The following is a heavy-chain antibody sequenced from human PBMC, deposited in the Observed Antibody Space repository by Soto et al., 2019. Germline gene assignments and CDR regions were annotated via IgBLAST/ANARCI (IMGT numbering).Heavy chain of an antibody. Sequence: QVQLVQSGAEVKKPGSSVKVSCKASGGTFSSYAISWVLQAPGQGLEWMGGIIPIFGTANYAQKFQGRVTITADESTSTAYMELSSLRAEDTAVYYCARDWILRLGELKSPWFDPWGQGTLVTVSS. CDR3: ARDWILRLGELKSPWFDP. J-gene: IGHJ5*02. CDR1: GGTFSSYA. V-gene: IGHV1-69*01. D-gene: IGHD3-16*01. CDR2: IIPIFGTA.